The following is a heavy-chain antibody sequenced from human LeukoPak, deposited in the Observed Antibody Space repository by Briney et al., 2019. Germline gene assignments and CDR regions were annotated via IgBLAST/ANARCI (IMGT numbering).Heavy chain of an antibody. CDR2: INPHNGDT. CDR1: GYTFTSYY. V-gene: IGHV1-2*02. J-gene: IGHJ5*01. Sequence: ASVKVSCKASGYTFTSYYIHWVRQPPGQGLEWMGWINPHNGDTNYEQMFQGRVTMTRDTSISTAYMELSSLRSDDTAVYYCARGVYSGWYTHNWLDSWGQGTLVIVSS. D-gene: IGHD6-19*01. CDR3: ARGVYSGWYTHNWLDS.